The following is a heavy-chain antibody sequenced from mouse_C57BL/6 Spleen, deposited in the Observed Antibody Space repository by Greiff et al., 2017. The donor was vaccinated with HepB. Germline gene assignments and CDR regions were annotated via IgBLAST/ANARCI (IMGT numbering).Heavy chain of an antibody. CDR3: ARTLFITTVVPFAY. CDR2: IYPGSGNT. Sequence: QVHVKQSGAELVRPGASVKLSCKASGYTFTDYYINWVKQRPGQGLEWIARIYPGSGNTYYNEKFKGKATLTAEKSSSTAYMQLSSLTSEDSAVYFCARTLFITTVVPFAYWGQGTLVTVSA. V-gene: IGHV1-76*01. D-gene: IGHD1-1*01. CDR1: GYTFTDYY. J-gene: IGHJ3*01.